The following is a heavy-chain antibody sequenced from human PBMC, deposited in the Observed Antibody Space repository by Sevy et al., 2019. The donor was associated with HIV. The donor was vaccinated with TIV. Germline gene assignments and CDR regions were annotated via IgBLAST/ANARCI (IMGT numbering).Heavy chain of an antibody. D-gene: IGHD1-26*01. CDR3: AKVTLPLVGAYYFDY. CDR2: ISYDGSNK. Sequence: GGSLRLSCVASGFTFSSYGMHWVRQAPGKGLEWVAVISYDGSNKYYADSVKGRFTISRDNSKNTLYLQMNSLRAEDTAVYYCAKVTLPLVGAYYFDYWGQGTLVTVSS. CDR1: GFTFSSYG. J-gene: IGHJ4*02. V-gene: IGHV3-30*18.